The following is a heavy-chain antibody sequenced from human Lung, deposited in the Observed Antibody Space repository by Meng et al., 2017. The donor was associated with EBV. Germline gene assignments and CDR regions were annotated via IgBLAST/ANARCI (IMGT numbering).Heavy chain of an antibody. J-gene: IGHJ5*02. D-gene: IGHD6-13*01. CDR3: ARVAAAGNEWFDP. CDR1: GGSISSINW. Sequence: HVHLKEAGPGLGKPSGTLSLTGAVSGGSISSINWWTWVRQPPGKGLEWIGEIYHGGSTNYNPSLKSRVTISVDKSKNQFSLKLSSVTAADTAVYYCARVAAAGNEWFDPWGQGTLVTVSS. CDR2: IYHGGST. V-gene: IGHV4-4*02.